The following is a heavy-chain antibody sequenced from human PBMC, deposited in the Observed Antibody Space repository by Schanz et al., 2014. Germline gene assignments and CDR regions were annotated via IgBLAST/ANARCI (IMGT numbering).Heavy chain of an antibody. J-gene: IGHJ6*03. CDR1: GITFSGYS. CDR3: ARDAVALVPEYFMDV. V-gene: IGHV3-48*01. Sequence: EVQLVESGGGLAQPGGSLRLSCAASGITFSGYSMNWVRQAPGKGLEWVSYISVSSSTKYYADSVKGRFTISRDNGKKSLYLQMNSLRAEDTAVYFCARDAVALVPEYFMDVWGKGTPVTVSS. CDR2: ISVSSSTK. D-gene: IGHD2-15*01.